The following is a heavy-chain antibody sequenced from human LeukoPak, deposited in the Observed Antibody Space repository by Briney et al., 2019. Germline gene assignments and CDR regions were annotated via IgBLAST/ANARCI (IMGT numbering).Heavy chain of an antibody. CDR1: GGTFSSYA. Sequence: ASVKVSCKASGGTFSSYAISWVRQAPGQGLEWMGGIIPIFGTANYAQKFQGRVTITTDKSTSTAYMELSSLRSEDTAVYYCAASPITMIVVVPFHFDYWGQGTLVTVSS. V-gene: IGHV1-69*05. CDR3: AASPITMIVVVPFHFDY. J-gene: IGHJ4*02. D-gene: IGHD3-22*01. CDR2: IIPIFGTA.